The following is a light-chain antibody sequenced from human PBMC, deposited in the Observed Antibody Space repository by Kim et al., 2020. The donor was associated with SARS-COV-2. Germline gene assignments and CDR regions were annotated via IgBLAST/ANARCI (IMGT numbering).Light chain of an antibody. CDR3: QQRSNWPPRFT. Sequence: SPGERANLTCRASQSVGNHLAWYQQRPGQSPSLLIYDASNRATGIPARFSGSGSGTDFTLTILSLEPEDFAVYFCQQRSNWPPRFTFGQGTKLEI. J-gene: IGKJ2*01. CDR2: DAS. CDR1: QSVGNH. V-gene: IGKV3-11*01.